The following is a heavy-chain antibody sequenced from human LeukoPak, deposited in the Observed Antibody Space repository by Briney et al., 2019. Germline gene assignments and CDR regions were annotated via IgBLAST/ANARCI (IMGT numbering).Heavy chain of an antibody. J-gene: IGHJ4*02. V-gene: IGHV3-48*03. CDR3: ARGESSGWDRQDFFDY. CDR2: ISSTSSTI. Sequence: GGSLRLSCAASGFTFNSYEMNWVRQAPGKGLEWVSYISSTSSTIYYADSMRGRFTISRDKAKNSLHLQMNSLRAEDTAVYYCARGESSGWDRQDFFDYWGQGTLVTVSS. CDR1: GFTFNSYE. D-gene: IGHD6-19*01.